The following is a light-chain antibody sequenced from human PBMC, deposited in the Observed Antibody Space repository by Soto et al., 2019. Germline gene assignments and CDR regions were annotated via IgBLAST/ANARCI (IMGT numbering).Light chain of an antibody. CDR3: QHCKSYPWT. J-gene: IGKJ1*01. V-gene: IGKV1-8*01. CDR1: QGISNW. Sequence: AIQMTQSPSSFSASTGDRVTITCRARQGISNWLAWYQQKPGKAPKLMIYGESTLETGVPPRFSGSGSGTEFTLTITGLQSDDFATYFCQHCKSYPWTFGQGTTVEVK. CDR2: GES.